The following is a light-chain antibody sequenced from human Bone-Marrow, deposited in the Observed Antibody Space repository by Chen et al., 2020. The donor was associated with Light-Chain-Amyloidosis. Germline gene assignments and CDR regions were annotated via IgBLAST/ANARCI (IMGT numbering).Light chain of an antibody. CDR2: DDS. Sequence: SYVLTQPSSVSVVPGQTAPIACGGNNIGSTSVHWYQQTPGQAPLPVVYDDSDRPSGIPERLSGSNSGNTATLTISRVEAGDEADYYCQVWDRSSDRPVFGGGTKLTVL. J-gene: IGLJ3*02. CDR3: QVWDRSSDRPV. V-gene: IGLV3-21*02. CDR1: NIGSTS.